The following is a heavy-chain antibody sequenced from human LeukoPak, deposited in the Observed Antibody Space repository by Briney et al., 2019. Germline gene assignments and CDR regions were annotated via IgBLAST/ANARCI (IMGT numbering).Heavy chain of an antibody. V-gene: IGHV1-46*01. CDR3: ARPGTTADSSGYSYSDAFDV. Sequence: ASVKVSCKASGYSFIRYYLNWVRQAPGQGLERMGIINPSDGSTTSAQKFQGRLTMTRDTSTSTVYMELSNLRSDDTAVYYCARPGTTADSSGYSYSDAFDVWGQGTMVTVSS. D-gene: IGHD3-22*01. CDR2: INPSDGST. J-gene: IGHJ3*01. CDR1: GYSFIRYY.